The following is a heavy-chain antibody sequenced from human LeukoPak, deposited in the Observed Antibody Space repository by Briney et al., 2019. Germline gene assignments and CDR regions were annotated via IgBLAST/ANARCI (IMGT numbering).Heavy chain of an antibody. Sequence: GASVKVSCKASGFTFSYSAIQWVRQARGQRLEWIGWIVVCSGDTNYAQNFQERVTITRDMSTTTAYLELTSLRSEDTAVYYCATGYYDTSREGLWGQGTLVTVSS. V-gene: IGHV1-58*02. CDR2: IVVCSGDT. CDR1: GFTFSYSA. D-gene: IGHD3-22*01. CDR3: ATGYYDTSREGL. J-gene: IGHJ4*02.